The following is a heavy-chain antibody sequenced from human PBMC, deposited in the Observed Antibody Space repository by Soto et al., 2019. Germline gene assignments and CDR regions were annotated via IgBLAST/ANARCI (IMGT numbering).Heavy chain of an antibody. J-gene: IGHJ6*02. CDR1: GFTFSSYA. CDR3: AKLAQKGVVIGNGMDV. CDR2: ISGSGGST. D-gene: IGHD3-3*01. Sequence: GGSLRLSCSASGFTFSSYAMSWGRQAPGKGPEWVSVISGSGGSTYYADSVKGRFTISRDNSKNTLYLQMNSLRAEDKAVYYCAKLAQKGVVIGNGMDVWGQGTMVTVSS. V-gene: IGHV3-23*01.